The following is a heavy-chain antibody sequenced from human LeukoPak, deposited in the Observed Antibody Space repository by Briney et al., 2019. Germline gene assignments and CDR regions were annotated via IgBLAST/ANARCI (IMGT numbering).Heavy chain of an antibody. CDR1: GFTVSSNY. CDR3: ARDLIGGWPFDY. D-gene: IGHD6-19*01. V-gene: IGHV3-66*01. Sequence: GGSLRLSRAASGFTVSSNYMSWGRQAPRKGLEWVSVIHSGGTIYYPDSVKGRFTISRGNSKDTLYLQMNSLRADDTAVYYCARDLIGGWPFDYWGQGTLVTVSS. J-gene: IGHJ4*02. CDR2: IHSGGTI.